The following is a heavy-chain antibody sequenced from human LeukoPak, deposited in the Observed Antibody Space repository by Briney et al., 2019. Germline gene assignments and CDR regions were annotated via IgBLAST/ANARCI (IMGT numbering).Heavy chain of an antibody. Sequence: GASVKVSCEASGYTFTSYDINWVRQATGQGLEWMGWMNPNSGNTGYAQKFQGRVTITRNTSISTAYMELSSLRSEDTAVYYCARGLNYYDSSGYYESPYAFDIWGQGTMVTVSS. CDR2: MNPNSGNT. J-gene: IGHJ3*02. CDR1: GYTFTSYD. CDR3: ARGLNYYDSSGYYESPYAFDI. D-gene: IGHD3-22*01. V-gene: IGHV1-8*03.